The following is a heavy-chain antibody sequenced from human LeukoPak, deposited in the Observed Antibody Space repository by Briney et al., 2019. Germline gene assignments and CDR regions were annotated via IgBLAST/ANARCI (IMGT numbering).Heavy chain of an antibody. V-gene: IGHV1-69*13. CDR2: IIPIFGTA. CDR3: ARSEELGYCSGGSCYSADY. J-gene: IGHJ4*02. Sequence: SVKVSCKASGGTFSSYAISWVRQDPGQGLEWVGGIIPIFGTANYAQKFQGRVTITADESTSTAYMELSSLRSEDTAVYYCARSEELGYCSGGSCYSADYWGQGTLVTVSS. CDR1: GGTFSSYA. D-gene: IGHD2-15*01.